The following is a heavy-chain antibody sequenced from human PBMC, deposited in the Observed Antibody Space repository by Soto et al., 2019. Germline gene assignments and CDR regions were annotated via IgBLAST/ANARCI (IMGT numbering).Heavy chain of an antibody. CDR3: ARESDYYDSSGYLAGYYYYGMDV. CDR1: GGTFSSYA. CDR2: IIPIFGTA. V-gene: IGHV1-69*01. D-gene: IGHD3-22*01. Sequence: QVQLVQSGAEVKKPGSSVKVSCKASGGTFSSYAISWVRQAPGQGLEWMGGIIPIFGTANYAQKFQGRATITADESTSTAYMELSSLRSEDTAVYYCARESDYYDSSGYLAGYYYYGMDVWGQGTTVTVSS. J-gene: IGHJ6*02.